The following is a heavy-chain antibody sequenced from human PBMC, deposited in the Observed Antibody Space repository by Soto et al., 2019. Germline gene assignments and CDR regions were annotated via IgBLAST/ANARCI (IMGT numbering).Heavy chain of an antibody. V-gene: IGHV4-34*01. CDR2: INHSGST. CDR1: GGSFSSYY. Sequence: SETLSLTCAVYGGSFSSYYWSWIRQPPGKGLEWIGEINHSGSTNDNPSLKSRVTISIDTSKNQFSLKMTSVTAADTAVYYCARVSSGVGPDYWGQGTLLTVSS. CDR3: ARVSSGVGPDY. D-gene: IGHD1-26*01. J-gene: IGHJ4*02.